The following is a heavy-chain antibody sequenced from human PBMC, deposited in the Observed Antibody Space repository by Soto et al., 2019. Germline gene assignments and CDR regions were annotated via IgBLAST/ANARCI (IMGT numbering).Heavy chain of an antibody. J-gene: IGHJ4*02. CDR3: ARVEVGYYGSGSYYNY. D-gene: IGHD3-10*01. V-gene: IGHV4-61*01. Sequence: QVQLQQWGAGLLKPSETLSLTCTVSGGSVSSGSYYWSWIRQPPGKGLEWIGYIYYSGSTNYNPSLKSRVTISVDTSKNQFSLKLSSVTAADTAVYYCARVEVGYYGSGSYYNYWGQGTLVTVSS. CDR1: GGSVSSGSYY. CDR2: IYYSGST.